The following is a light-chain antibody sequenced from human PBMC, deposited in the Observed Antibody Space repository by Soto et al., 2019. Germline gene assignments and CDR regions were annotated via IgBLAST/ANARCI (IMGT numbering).Light chain of an antibody. V-gene: IGLV1-36*01. CDR1: SSNIGNNA. CDR2: YDD. Sequence: QSALTQPPSLSEAPRQRVTISCSGSSSNIGNNAVNWYQQLPGKAPKLLIYYDDLLPSGVSDRFSGSKSGTSASLAISGLQSEDEADYYCAAWDDSLNGVVFGGGTKLTVL. J-gene: IGLJ2*01. CDR3: AAWDDSLNGVV.